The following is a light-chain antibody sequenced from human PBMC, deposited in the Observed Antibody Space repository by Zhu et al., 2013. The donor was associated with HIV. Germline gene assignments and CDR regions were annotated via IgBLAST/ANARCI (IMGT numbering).Light chain of an antibody. CDR2: DAS. Sequence: VMTQSPATLSLSPGERATLSCRASQSVSSSLAWYQQKPGQPPRLLMFDASNRAAGVPARFSGSGSGTDFTLTISSLEPEDFAVYYCQHRSSWSLTFGGGTKVEIK. J-gene: IGKJ4*01. CDR3: QHRSSWSLT. CDR1: QSVSSS. V-gene: IGKV3-11*01.